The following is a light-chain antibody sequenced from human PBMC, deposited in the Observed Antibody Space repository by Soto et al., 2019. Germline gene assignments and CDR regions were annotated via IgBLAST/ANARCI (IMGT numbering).Light chain of an antibody. CDR3: QHYGSSPANT. CDR1: QSVKSTY. CDR2: GAS. Sequence: EIVMTQSPGTLSLSPGERATLSCRASQSVKSTYLAWYQKKPGQAPRLLIYGASSRATGIPDRFSGSGSGTDFTLTISRLEAEDFAVYYCQHYGSSPANTFGQGTKVDIK. J-gene: IGKJ2*01. V-gene: IGKV3-20*01.